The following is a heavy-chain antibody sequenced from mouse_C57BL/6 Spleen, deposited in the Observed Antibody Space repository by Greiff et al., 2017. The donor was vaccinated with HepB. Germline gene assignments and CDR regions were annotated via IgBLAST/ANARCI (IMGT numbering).Heavy chain of an antibody. V-gene: IGHV3-6*01. CDR2: ISYDGSN. D-gene: IGHD2-5*01. CDR1: GYSITSGYY. J-gene: IGHJ1*03. CDR3: ARYSNHWYFDV. Sequence: EVKLQESGPGLVKPSQSLSLTCSVTGYSITSGYYWNWIRQFPGNKLEWMGYISYDGSNNYNPSLKNRISITRDTSKNQFFLKLNSVTTEDTATYYCARYSNHWYFDVWGTGTTVTVSS.